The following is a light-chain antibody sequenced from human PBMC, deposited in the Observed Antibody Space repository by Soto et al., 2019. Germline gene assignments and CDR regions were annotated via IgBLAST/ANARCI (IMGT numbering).Light chain of an antibody. CDR3: QQYGGAPFT. CDR2: GPS. V-gene: IGKV3-20*01. J-gene: IGKJ3*01. Sequence: EIVLTQSPRTLSLSPGESATLSCRASQNVYINSLAWFQQKPGQTPRLLIYGPSTRAAGVPDRFTGSGSGADFALTITCLEPEDFAMYYCQQYGGAPFTFGPGTRV. CDR1: QNVYINS.